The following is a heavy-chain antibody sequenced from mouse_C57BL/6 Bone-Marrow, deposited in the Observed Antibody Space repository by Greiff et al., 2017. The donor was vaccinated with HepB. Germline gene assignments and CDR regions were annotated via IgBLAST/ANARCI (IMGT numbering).Heavy chain of an antibody. CDR2: IWTGGGT. Sequence: VQGVESGPGLVAPSQRLSITCTVSGFSLTSYAISWVRQPPGKGLEWLGVIWTGGGTNYNSALKSRLSISKDNSKSQVFLKMNSLQTDDTARYYCARSITTVVGAMDYWGQGTSVTVSS. CDR3: ARSITTVVGAMDY. D-gene: IGHD1-1*01. V-gene: IGHV2-9-1*01. J-gene: IGHJ4*01. CDR1: GFSLTSYA.